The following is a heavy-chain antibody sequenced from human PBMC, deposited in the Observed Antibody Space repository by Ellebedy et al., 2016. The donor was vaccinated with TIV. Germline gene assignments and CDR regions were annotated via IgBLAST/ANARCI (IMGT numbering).Heavy chain of an antibody. Sequence: SETLSLXCTVSGGSISSSSYYWGWIRQPPGKGLEWIGSIYHSGSTYYNPSLKSRVTISVDTSKNQFSLKLSSVTAADTAVYYCARDSYCSGGSCMRSDAFDIWGQGTMVTVSS. V-gene: IGHV4-39*07. CDR2: IYHSGST. J-gene: IGHJ3*02. CDR1: GGSISSSSYY. CDR3: ARDSYCSGGSCMRSDAFDI. D-gene: IGHD2-15*01.